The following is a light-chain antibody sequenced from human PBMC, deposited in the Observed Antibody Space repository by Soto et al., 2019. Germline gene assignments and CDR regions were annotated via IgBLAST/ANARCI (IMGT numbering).Light chain of an antibody. CDR2: DAS. CDR1: QSVSRN. V-gene: IGKV3-11*01. CDR3: QQRSNWPLT. J-gene: IGKJ4*01. Sequence: DIVLTQSPATLSLSPGEGATLSCRASQSVSRNLAWYQQKPGQAPRLLIYDASNRATGIPARFSGSGSRTDFTLTISSLEPEDFAVYYCQQRSNWPLTFGGGTKVEIK.